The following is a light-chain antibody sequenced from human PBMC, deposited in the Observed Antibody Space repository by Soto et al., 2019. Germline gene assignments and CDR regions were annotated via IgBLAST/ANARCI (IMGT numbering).Light chain of an antibody. Sequence: ETVLTQSPGTLSLSPGERATISCRASQSVSGSYLAWYQQKPGQAPRLLIYGASSRATGIPDRFSGSGSGTDFTLTISRLVPEDFAVYYFQQFCSSPITFGQGTRLEIK. V-gene: IGKV3-20*01. CDR2: GAS. CDR1: QSVSGSY. J-gene: IGKJ5*01. CDR3: QQFCSSPIT.